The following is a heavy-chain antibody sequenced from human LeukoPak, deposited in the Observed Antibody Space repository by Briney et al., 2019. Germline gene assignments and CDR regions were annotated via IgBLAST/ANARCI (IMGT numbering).Heavy chain of an antibody. CDR3: ATDVGYSDTTGFYYMDV. CDR1: GGSITSGGYY. Sequence: PSQTLSLSCAVSGGSITSGGYYWTWIRQHPGKGLEWLGYIYYSGTYYTPSLKSRVSISEDTSKNKFSLKLTSVTAADTAVYYCATDVGYSDTTGFYYMDVWGKGTPVTVSS. D-gene: IGHD1-26*01. J-gene: IGHJ6*03. V-gene: IGHV4-31*11. CDR2: IYYSGT.